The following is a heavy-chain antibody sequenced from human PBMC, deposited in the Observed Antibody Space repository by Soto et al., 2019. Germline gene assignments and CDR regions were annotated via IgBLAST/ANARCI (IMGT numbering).Heavy chain of an antibody. CDR1: EFPFNTAG. CDR2: ISGSGIST. J-gene: IGHJ4*02. D-gene: IGHD5-18*01. V-gene: IGHV3-23*01. CDR3: AKDRYGDAGVGLES. Sequence: VQLLESGGGLVRRGGSLRLSCAASEFPFNTAGMSWVRQAPGQGLEWVAGISGSGISTYYADSVKGRFTISRDNNLNTLYLQMHSLGVEDTAVYYCAKDRYGDAGVGLESWGQGALVTVSS.